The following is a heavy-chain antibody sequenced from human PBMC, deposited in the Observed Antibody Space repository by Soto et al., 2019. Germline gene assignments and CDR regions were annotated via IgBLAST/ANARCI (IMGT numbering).Heavy chain of an antibody. CDR3: ARSGSGSGWL. V-gene: IGHV4-61*01. CDR2: IYYSGST. J-gene: IGHJ4*02. Sequence: QVQLQESGPGLVKPSETLSLTCTVSGGSVSSGRFYWSWIRQPPGKGLEWIGYIYYSGSTNYNPSLRSRVTISVDTSKNQFYLKLTSVTAADTAVYYCARSGSGSGWLGGQGTLVTVSS. CDR1: GGSVSSGRFY. D-gene: IGHD6-19*01.